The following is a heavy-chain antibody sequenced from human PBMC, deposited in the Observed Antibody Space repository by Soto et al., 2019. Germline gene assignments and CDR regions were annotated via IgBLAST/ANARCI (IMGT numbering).Heavy chain of an antibody. D-gene: IGHD2-2*01. J-gene: IGHJ6*02. CDR2: ISGSGGST. CDR1: GFTFSSYA. Sequence: GGSLRLSCAASGFTFSSYAMSWVRQAPGKGLEWVSAISGSGGSTYYADSVKGRFTISRDNSKNTLYLQMNSLRAEDTAVYYCAKEQVPAAITYYYYGMDVWGQGTTVTAP. V-gene: IGHV3-23*01. CDR3: AKEQVPAAITYYYYGMDV.